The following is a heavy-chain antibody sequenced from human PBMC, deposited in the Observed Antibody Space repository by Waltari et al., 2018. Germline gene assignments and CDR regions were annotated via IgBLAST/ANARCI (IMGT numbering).Heavy chain of an antibody. D-gene: IGHD3-10*01. CDR1: GFTFNTYW. CDR2: INSEGSLI. CDR3: ARDPAFGAFDF. V-gene: IGHV3-74*01. J-gene: IGHJ3*01. Sequence: EVQLVESGGGLVRPGGSLRLSCAASGFTFNTYWMHWVHQAPGKGLVWVARINSEGSLISYAASVKGRFTISRDNTKNSLYLQMNSLRPDDTAVYFCARDPAFGAFDFWGQGTVVTVSS.